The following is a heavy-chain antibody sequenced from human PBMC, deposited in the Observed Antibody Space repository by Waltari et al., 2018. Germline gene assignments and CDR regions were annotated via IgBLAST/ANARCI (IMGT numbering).Heavy chain of an antibody. J-gene: IGHJ6*03. V-gene: IGHV4-38-2*02. D-gene: IGHD2-2*01. CDR2: IYHSGST. CDR1: GYSISSGYY. Sequence: QVQLQESGPGLVKPSETLSLTCTVSGYSISSGYYWGWIRQHPGKGLEWIGSIYHSGSTYYNPSLKSRVTISVDTSKNQFSLKLSSVTAADTAVYYCARGGWDIVVVSYYYMDVWGKGTTVTVSS. CDR3: ARGGWDIVVVSYYYMDV.